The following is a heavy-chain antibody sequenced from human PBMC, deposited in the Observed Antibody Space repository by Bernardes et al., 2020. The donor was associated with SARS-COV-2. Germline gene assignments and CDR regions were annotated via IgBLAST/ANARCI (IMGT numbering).Heavy chain of an antibody. CDR2: IWYDGSNK. D-gene: IGHD3-22*01. V-gene: IGHV3-33*01. CDR3: ASTSSGYYLDY. Sequence: GGSLRLSCAASGFTFSSYGMHWVRQAPGKGLEWVAVIWYDGSNKYYADSVKGRFTISRDNSKNTLYLQMNSLRAEDTAVYYCASTSSGYYLDYWGQGTLVTVSS. J-gene: IGHJ4*02. CDR1: GFTFSSYG.